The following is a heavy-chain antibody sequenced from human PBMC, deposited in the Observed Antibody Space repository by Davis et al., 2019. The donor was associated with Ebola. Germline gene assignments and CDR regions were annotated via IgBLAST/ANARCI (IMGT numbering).Heavy chain of an antibody. CDR2: INHSGST. D-gene: IGHD1-26*01. V-gene: IGHV4-34*01. Sequence: MPSETLSFTCAVYGGSFSGYYWSWIRQPPGKGLEWIGEINHSGSTNYNPSLKSRVTISVDTSKNQFSLKLSSVTAADTAVYYCATTFLLVGATARDWGQGTLVTVSS. CDR3: ATTFLLVGATARD. CDR1: GGSFSGYY. J-gene: IGHJ4*02.